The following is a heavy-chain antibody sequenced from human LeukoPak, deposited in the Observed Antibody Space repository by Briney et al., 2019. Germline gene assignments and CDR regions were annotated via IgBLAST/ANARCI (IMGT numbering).Heavy chain of an antibody. CDR1: GFTFSSYG. Sequence: GGSLRLSCAASGFTFSSYGMHWVRQAPGKGLEWGAVISYDGSNKYYADSVKGRFTISRDNSKNTLYLQMNSLRAEDTAVYYCARDRGSGSSPPHYYYYGMDVWGQGTTVTVSS. J-gene: IGHJ6*02. CDR2: ISYDGSNK. V-gene: IGHV3-30*03. CDR3: ARDRGSGSSPPHYYYYGMDV. D-gene: IGHD3-10*01.